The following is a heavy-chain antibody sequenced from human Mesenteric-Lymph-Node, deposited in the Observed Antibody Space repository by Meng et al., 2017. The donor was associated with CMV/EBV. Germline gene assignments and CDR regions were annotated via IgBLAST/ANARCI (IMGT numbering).Heavy chain of an antibody. CDR3: AREGQYYDSSGYYHYGMDV. V-gene: IGHV3-48*04. Sequence: GGSLRLSCAASGFTFSTYNMNWVHQAPGQGLEWVSYITSSGSTIYYTDSVKGRFTISRDNAKNSLYLQMNSLRAEDTAVYYCAREGQYYDSSGYYHYGMDVWGLGTTVTVSS. CDR1: GFTFSTYN. J-gene: IGHJ6*02. D-gene: IGHD3-22*01. CDR2: ITSSGSTI.